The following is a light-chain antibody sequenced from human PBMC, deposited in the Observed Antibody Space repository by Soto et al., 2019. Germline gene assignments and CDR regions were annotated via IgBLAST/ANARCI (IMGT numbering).Light chain of an antibody. CDR1: QGVSTW. J-gene: IGKJ1*01. CDR2: TAS. CDR3: QQAASFPIT. Sequence: DIQMTQSPSSVSASVGDRVTITCRASQGVSTWLAWYQQKPGKAPNLLIYTASSLQSGVPSRCSGSWSGTDFTLTINGLQPEDFTTYYCQQAASFPITFGQGTKVDI. V-gene: IGKV1-12*01.